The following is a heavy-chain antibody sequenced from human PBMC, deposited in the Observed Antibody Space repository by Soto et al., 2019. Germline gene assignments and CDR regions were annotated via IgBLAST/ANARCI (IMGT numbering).Heavy chain of an antibody. CDR1: GFTFSSYS. J-gene: IGHJ6*02. CDR2: ISSSSSYI. V-gene: IGHV3-21*01. D-gene: IGHD6-13*01. CDR3: ARERLRVAAGTPSYYGMDV. Sequence: EGSLRLSCAASGFTFSSYSMNWVRQAPGKGLEWVSSISSSSSYIYYADSVKGRFTISRDNAKNSLYLQMNSLRAEDTAVYYCARERLRVAAGTPSYYGMDVWGQGTTVTVSS.